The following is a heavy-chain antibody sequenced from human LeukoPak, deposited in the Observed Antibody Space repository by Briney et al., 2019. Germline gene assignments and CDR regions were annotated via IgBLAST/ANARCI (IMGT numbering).Heavy chain of an antibody. J-gene: IGHJ4*02. D-gene: IGHD5-18*01. CDR2: ISYDGSNK. CDR3: AKSHNSYGHFDY. V-gene: IGHV3-30*04. CDR1: GFTFSGYN. Sequence: GGSLRLSCAASGFTFSGYNMHWVRQAPGKGLVWVAVISYDGSNKYYADSVKGRFTISRDNSKNTLYLQMNSLRAEDTAVYYCAKSHNSYGHFDYWGQGTLVTVSS.